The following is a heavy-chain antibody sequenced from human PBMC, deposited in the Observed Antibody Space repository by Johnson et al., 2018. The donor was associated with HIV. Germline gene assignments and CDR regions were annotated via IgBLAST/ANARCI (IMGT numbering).Heavy chain of an antibody. V-gene: IGHV3-11*04. CDR3: ARAPYNWNLGLFDAFDV. CDR2: ISGSGFDT. J-gene: IGHJ3*01. Sequence: QVQLVESGGGVVQPGRSLRLSCAASGFTFKDFYMSWIRQAPGKGMEWLSYISGSGFDTYYADSVKGRFTISRDNAKNSLFLQITGLRAEDTAVYYCARAPYNWNLGLFDAFDVWGQGTKVTVSA. D-gene: IGHD1-7*01. CDR1: GFTFKDFY.